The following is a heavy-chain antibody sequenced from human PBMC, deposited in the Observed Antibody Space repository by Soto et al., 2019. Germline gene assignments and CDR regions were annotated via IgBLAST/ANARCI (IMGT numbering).Heavy chain of an antibody. V-gene: IGHV3-43*01. CDR1: GFTFDDYT. D-gene: IGHD3-10*01. Sequence: GGSLRLSCAASGFTFDDYTMHWVRQAPGKGLEWVSLISWDGGSTYYADSVKGRFTISRDNSKNSLYLQMNSLRTEDTALYYCAKDNQITMVRGVRGNYYYGMDVWGQGTTVTVSS. CDR2: ISWDGGST. CDR3: AKDNQITMVRGVRGNYYYGMDV. J-gene: IGHJ6*02.